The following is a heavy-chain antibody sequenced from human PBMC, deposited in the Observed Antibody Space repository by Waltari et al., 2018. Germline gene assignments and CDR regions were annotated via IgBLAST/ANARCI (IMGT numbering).Heavy chain of an antibody. CDR2: ISAYNGNT. D-gene: IGHD1-26*01. CDR1: GQTFTSYG. Sequence: QVPLRRSGAEVKERGASVKGSCKASGQTFTSYGLSWVRQAPGQGREWMGWISAYNGNTNHAQKLQGRVTMTPDTSTSTAYMELRRLRSDDTAVYYCASLGASGRYFDYWGQGTLVTVSS. CDR3: ASLGASGRYFDY. V-gene: IGHV1-18*01. J-gene: IGHJ4*02.